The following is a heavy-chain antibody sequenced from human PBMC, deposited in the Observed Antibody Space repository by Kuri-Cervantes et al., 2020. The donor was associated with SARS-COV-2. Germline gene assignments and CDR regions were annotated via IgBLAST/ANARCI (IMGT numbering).Heavy chain of an antibody. Sequence: SETLSLTCAVSGYPFSSGYYWGWIRQPPGKGLEWIGSIYHIGSTYYNPYLKSRVTISVDTSKNQFSLKLSSVTAADTAVYYCARDKFEMATIPDAFDIWGQGTMVTVSS. V-gene: IGHV4-38-2*02. J-gene: IGHJ3*02. CDR1: GYPFSSGYY. D-gene: IGHD5-24*01. CDR3: ARDKFEMATIPDAFDI. CDR2: IYHIGST.